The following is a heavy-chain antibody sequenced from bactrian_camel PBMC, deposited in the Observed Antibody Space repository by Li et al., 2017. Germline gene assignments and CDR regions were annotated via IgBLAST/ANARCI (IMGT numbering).Heavy chain of an antibody. D-gene: IGHD3*01. CDR1: GLTFLYC. J-gene: IGHJ4*01. CDR3: AAGLAGAIRCSDY. CDR2: IDNDGTT. V-gene: IGHV3S53*01. Sequence: HVQLVESGGGQVQAGGSLRLSCAASGLTFLYCMGWFRGSEREGVAAIDNDGTTSYADSVKGRFTISEDNAKNTVYLQMNNLKPEDTAMYYCAAGLAGAIRCSDYWGEGTQVTVS.